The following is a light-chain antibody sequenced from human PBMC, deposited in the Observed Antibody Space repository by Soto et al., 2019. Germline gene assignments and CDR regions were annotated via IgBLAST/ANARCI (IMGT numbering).Light chain of an antibody. CDR3: GSYAGPYVHYV. J-gene: IGLJ1*01. CDR2: DVS. CDR1: SSDVGGYNY. V-gene: IGLV2-11*01. Sequence: QSALTQPRSVSGSPGQSVTISCTGTSSDVGGYNYVSWYQQHPGKAPELMIYDVSKRPSGVPDRFSGSKSGNTASLTISGLQREDEADYSCGSYAGPYVHYVVGSGTKVTVL.